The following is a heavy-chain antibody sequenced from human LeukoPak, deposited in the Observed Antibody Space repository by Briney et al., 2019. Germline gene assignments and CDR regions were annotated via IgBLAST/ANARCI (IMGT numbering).Heavy chain of an antibody. CDR1: GYSISSGYY. Sequence: SETLSLTCTVSGYSISSGYYWGWIRQPPGKGLEWIESIYHSGSTYYNPSLKSRVTISVDTSKNQFSLKLSSVTAADTAVYYCARDRIAAAGTRWFDPWGQGTLVTVSS. CDR2: IYHSGST. D-gene: IGHD6-13*01. CDR3: ARDRIAAAGTRWFDP. J-gene: IGHJ5*02. V-gene: IGHV4-38-2*02.